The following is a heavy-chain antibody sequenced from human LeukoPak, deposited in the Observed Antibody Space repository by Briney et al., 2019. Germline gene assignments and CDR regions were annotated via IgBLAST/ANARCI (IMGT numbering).Heavy chain of an antibody. Sequence: PGGSLRLSCAASEFRFSDYNMNWVRQVPGKGLEWVSYIQSVSLTIYYLDSVKGRFTISRDNAKNSLFLQMNSLRVEDTAVYYCARGLYRYSSGWHFDYWGQGILVTVSS. J-gene: IGHJ4*02. V-gene: IGHV3-48*04. CDR1: EFRFSDYN. CDR2: IQSVSLTI. D-gene: IGHD6-19*01. CDR3: ARGLYRYSSGWHFDY.